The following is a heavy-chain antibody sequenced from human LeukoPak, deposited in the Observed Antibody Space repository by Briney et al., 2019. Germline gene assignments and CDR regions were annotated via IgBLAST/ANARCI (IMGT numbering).Heavy chain of an antibody. CDR2: ISWNSGSI. CDR3: AKDISVHCSSTSCYPFDY. J-gene: IGHJ4*02. CDR1: GFTFDDYA. D-gene: IGHD2-2*01. Sequence: GRSLRLSCAASGFTFDDYAMHWVRQAPGKGLEWVSGISWNSGSIGYADPVKGRFTISRDNAKNSLYLQMNSLRAEDTALYYCAKDISVHCSSTSCYPFDYWGQGTLVTVSS. V-gene: IGHV3-9*01.